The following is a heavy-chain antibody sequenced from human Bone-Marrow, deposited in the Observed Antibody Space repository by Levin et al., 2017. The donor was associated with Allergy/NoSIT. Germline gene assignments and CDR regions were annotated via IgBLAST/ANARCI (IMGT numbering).Heavy chain of an antibody. V-gene: IGHV3-74*01. CDR3: VTSGPSGH. CDR1: GFTFRSPW. J-gene: IGHJ1*01. CDR2: FNIGVTDT. D-gene: IGHD3-10*01. Sequence: PGGSLRLSCEVSGFTFRSPWMYWVRQAPGKGLVWVSRFNIGVTDTNYADSVKGRFTVSRDSAKTTIYLQMNSLRPDDTALYYCVTSGPSGHWGQGTLVTVSS.